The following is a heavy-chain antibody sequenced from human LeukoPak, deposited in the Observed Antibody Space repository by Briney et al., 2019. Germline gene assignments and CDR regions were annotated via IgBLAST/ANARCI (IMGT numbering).Heavy chain of an antibody. CDR1: GYTFTSYG. Sequence: ASVKVSCKASGYTFTSYGISWVRQAPGQGLEWMGWISAYNGNTNYAQKLQGRVTMTTDTSTSTAYMELRSLRSDDTAVYYCARGIAGATRSWHYYYHMDVWGKGTTVTVSS. D-gene: IGHD1-26*01. V-gene: IGHV1-18*01. CDR3: ARGIAGATRSWHYYYHMDV. J-gene: IGHJ6*03. CDR2: ISAYNGNT.